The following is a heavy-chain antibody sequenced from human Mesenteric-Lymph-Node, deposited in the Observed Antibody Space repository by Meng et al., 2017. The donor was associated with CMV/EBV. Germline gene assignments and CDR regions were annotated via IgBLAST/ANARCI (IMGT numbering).Heavy chain of an antibody. CDR3: ARVFTGSTAGIDY. CDR1: GGSFSGYY. D-gene: IGHD5/OR15-5a*01. CDR2: INHSGST. Sequence: CAVYGGSFSGYYWSWIRQPPGKGLEWIGEINHSGSTNYNPSLKSRVTISVDTSKNQFSLKLSSVTAADTAVYYCARVFTGSTAGIDYWGQGTLVTVSS. V-gene: IGHV4-34*01. J-gene: IGHJ4*02.